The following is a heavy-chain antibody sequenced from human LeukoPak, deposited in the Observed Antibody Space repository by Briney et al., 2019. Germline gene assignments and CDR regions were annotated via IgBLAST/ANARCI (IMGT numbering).Heavy chain of an antibody. CDR3: ARQGSGSSYYYYTFPY. CDR2: IYGSGST. J-gene: IGHJ4*02. Sequence: SETLSLTCTVSGGSISSYYWSWIRQPPGKGLEWIGHIYGSGSTNYNPSLKSRVTLSVDTSKNQFSLKLSSVTAADTAVYYCARQGSGSSYYYYTFPYWGQGTLVTVSS. CDR1: GGSISSYY. D-gene: IGHD1-26*01. V-gene: IGHV4-59*08.